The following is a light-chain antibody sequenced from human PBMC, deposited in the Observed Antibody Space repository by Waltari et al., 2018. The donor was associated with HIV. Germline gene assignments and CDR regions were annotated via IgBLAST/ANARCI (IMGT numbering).Light chain of an antibody. J-gene: IGLJ3*02. V-gene: IGLV1-44*01. Sequence: QSVLTQPPSASGTPGQRVTISCSGSSSNIATNTVNWYQQLPGTAPKLLIYANNPRPSGVPDRFSGSKSDTSASLAISGLQSDDEADFYCAAWDDSLKGWLFGGGTKLTVL. CDR2: ANN. CDR3: AAWDDSLKGWL. CDR1: SSNIATNT.